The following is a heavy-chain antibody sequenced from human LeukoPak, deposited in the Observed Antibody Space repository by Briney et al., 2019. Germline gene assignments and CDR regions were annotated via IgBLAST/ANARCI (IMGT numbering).Heavy chain of an antibody. CDR2: IIPIFGTA. Sequence: SVKVSCKASGGTFSSYAISWVRQAPGQGLERMGRIIPIFGTANFAQKFQGRVTITTDESTRTAYMDLSSLRSEDTAVYYCARDLAGDYASLDYWGQGTLVSVSS. J-gene: IGHJ4*02. CDR1: GGTFSSYA. CDR3: ARDLAGDYASLDY. V-gene: IGHV1-69*05. D-gene: IGHD4-17*01.